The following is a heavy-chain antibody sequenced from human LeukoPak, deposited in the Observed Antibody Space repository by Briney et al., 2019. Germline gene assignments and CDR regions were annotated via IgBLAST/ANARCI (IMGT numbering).Heavy chain of an antibody. CDR1: GGSIGFYY. V-gene: IGHV4-59*01. CDR2: VHYSGST. CDR3: ARGGYCSGNSCANWFDP. Sequence: SETLSLTCAVSGGSIGFYYWSWIRQPPGRGLEWIGYVHYSGSTSYNPSLKSRVTMSVDTSKNQFSLKLTSVTAADTAVYYCARGGYCSGNSCANWFDPWGQGTLVTVSS. J-gene: IGHJ5*02. D-gene: IGHD2-15*01.